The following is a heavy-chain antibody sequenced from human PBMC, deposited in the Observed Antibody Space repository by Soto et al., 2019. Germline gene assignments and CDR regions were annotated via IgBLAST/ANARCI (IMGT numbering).Heavy chain of an antibody. J-gene: IGHJ5*02. Sequence: QITLKESGPTLVKPTQTLTLTCTFSGFSLTTSGVGVGWIRQPPGKALEWLALIYWDDDKRYSPSLKSRLTITQDTSKSHVDNTLTNLDPADTATYFCEHRTTTVTWWRAPWRQGTRVTVSS. CDR2: IYWDDDK. D-gene: IGHD4-17*01. CDR1: GFSLTTSGVG. CDR3: EHRTTTVTWWRAP. V-gene: IGHV2-5*02.